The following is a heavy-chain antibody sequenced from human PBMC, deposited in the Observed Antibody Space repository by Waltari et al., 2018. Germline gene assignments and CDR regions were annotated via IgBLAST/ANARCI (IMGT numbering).Heavy chain of an antibody. D-gene: IGHD6-6*01. CDR1: TVSISSGPYY. Sequence: QLHLQESVPELVTPSETLYLTCTVSTVSISSGPYYWVWIRQPAGQGPEWIGNSSYSGSTYSNPSLESRVAISVDTSRNQFFLSLTSVTAADAAVYYCARAECSTSSCFFVSGFDPWGQGIQVTVSS. CDR3: ARAECSTSSCFFVSGFDP. V-gene: IGHV4-39*01. CDR2: SSYSGST. J-gene: IGHJ5*02.